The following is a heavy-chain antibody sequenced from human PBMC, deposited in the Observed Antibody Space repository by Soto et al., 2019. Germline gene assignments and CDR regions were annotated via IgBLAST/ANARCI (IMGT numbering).Heavy chain of an antibody. CDR3: ASPGYCSDGTCYPDY. CDR2: IHHSGST. V-gene: IGHV4-34*01. Sequence: SETLSLTCAVYGGSLSGSYWSWIRQPPGTGLEWIGEIHHSGSTYYNPSLKSRVTLSVDTSKNQFSLKLNSVTAADTAVYYCASPGYCSDGTCYPDYWGQGTLVT. D-gene: IGHD2-15*01. CDR1: GGSLSGSY. J-gene: IGHJ4*02.